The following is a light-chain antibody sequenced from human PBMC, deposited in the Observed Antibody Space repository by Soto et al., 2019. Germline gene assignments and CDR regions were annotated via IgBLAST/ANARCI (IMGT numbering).Light chain of an antibody. J-gene: IGKJ2*01. Sequence: EVVLTQSPATLSLSPGERATLSCRASQTLANYLAWYQQRPGQAPRLLIYDASNRATGIPARFSGSGSGTVFTLTISSLEPEDSAVYYCQQRSDSYTFGQGTTLEIK. CDR3: QQRSDSYT. V-gene: IGKV3-11*01. CDR2: DAS. CDR1: QTLANY.